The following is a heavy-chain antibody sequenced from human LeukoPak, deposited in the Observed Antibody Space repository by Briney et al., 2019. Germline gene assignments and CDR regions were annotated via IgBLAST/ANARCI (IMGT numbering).Heavy chain of an antibody. CDR1: GGSISSYY. Sequence: SETLSLTCTVSGGSISSYYWSWIRQPAGKGLEWIGRIYTGGSTNYNPSLKSRVTMSVDTSKNQFSLKLSSVTAADTAVYYCASDFWSGYYYGMDVWGQGTTVTVSS. J-gene: IGHJ6*02. CDR2: IYTGGST. V-gene: IGHV4-4*07. D-gene: IGHD3-3*01. CDR3: ASDFWSGYYYGMDV.